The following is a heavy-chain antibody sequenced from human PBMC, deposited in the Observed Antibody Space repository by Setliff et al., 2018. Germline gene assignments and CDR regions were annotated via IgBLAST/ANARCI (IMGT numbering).Heavy chain of an antibody. J-gene: IGHJ4*02. D-gene: IGHD3-10*01. V-gene: IGHV3-33*01. CDR2: TWYDGINK. CDR3: ARAKGTSMATQYFDY. Sequence: PGGSLRLSCGASGFIFNTYGMHWVRQAPGKGLEWVAFTWYDGINKYYADSVKGRFTISRDNSKNTLYLQMNSLRVDDTAVYFCARAKGTSMATQYFDYWGQGTPVTVSS. CDR1: GFIFNTYG.